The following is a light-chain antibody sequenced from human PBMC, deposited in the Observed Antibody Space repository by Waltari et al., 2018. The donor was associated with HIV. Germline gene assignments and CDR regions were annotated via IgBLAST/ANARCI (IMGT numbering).Light chain of an antibody. Sequence: EIVLTQSPGTLSLSSGERATLSCRASQSVSTPYLAWYQQKPGQAPRLLIYAASSRATGIPDRFSGSGSGTDFTLTISRLEPEDFAVYYCQQYGSSPITFGQGTRLEIK. V-gene: IGKV3-20*01. J-gene: IGKJ5*01. CDR2: AAS. CDR3: QQYGSSPIT. CDR1: QSVSTPY.